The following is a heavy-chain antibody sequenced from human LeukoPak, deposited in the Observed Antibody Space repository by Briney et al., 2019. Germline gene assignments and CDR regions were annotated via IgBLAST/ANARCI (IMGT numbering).Heavy chain of an antibody. J-gene: IGHJ4*02. CDR2: IYTSGST. V-gene: IGHV4-4*07. CDR3: ARSYFGSGTFNGFDY. CDR1: GGSISSYY. Sequence: ASETLSLTCTASGGSISSYYWSWIRQPAGRGLEWIGRIYTSGSTNYNPSLKSRVTMSVDTSKNQFSLKLSSVTAADTAVYYCARSYFGSGTFNGFDYWGQGTLVTVSA. D-gene: IGHD3-10*01.